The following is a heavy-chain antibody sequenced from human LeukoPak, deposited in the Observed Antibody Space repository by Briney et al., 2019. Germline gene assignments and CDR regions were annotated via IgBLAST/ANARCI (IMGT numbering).Heavy chain of an antibody. V-gene: IGHV1-3*03. CDR2: INAGNGNT. CDR3: ARGLASYMDV. J-gene: IGHJ6*03. CDR1: GYTFTSYA. D-gene: IGHD2-21*01. Sequence: ASVKVSCKASGYTFTSYAMHWVRQAPGQRLEWMGWINAGNGNTKYSQEFQGRVTMTRDMSTSTVYMELSSLRSEDTAVYYCARGLASYMDVWGKGTTVTVSS.